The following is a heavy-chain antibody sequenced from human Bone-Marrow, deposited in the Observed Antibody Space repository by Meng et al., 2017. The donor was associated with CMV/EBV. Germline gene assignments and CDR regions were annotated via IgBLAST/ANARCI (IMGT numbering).Heavy chain of an antibody. Sequence: GESLKISCGASGFSFRSYTMNWVRQAPGKGLQWVSSISSSNTYIYYADSVKGRFTISRDDAKNTLYLQMKSLRAGDTAVYYCARGDMFGELYSACDIWGQGTKVTVSS. J-gene: IGHJ3*02. D-gene: IGHD3-10*02. CDR3: ARGDMFGELYSACDI. CDR2: ISSSNTYI. V-gene: IGHV3-21*01. CDR1: GFSFRSYT.